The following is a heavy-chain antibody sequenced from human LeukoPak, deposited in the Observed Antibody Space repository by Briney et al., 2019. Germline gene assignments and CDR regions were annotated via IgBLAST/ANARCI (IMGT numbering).Heavy chain of an antibody. CDR1: GGSFSGYY. CDR3: ARDPRGPTGYDSPGRDTFDS. D-gene: IGHD3-22*01. CDR2: INHSGST. J-gene: IGHJ4*02. Sequence: SETLSLTCAVYGGSFSGYYWSWLRQPPGKGLEWIGEINHSGSTNYNPSLKSRVTISVDTSKNQFSLKLSSVTAADTAVYYCARDPRGPTGYDSPGRDTFDSWGQGSLVAVSS. V-gene: IGHV4-34*01.